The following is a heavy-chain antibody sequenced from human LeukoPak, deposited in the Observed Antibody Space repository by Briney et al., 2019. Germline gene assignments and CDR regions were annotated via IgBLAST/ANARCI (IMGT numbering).Heavy chain of an antibody. CDR1: GFTFDDYG. CDR3: ARDEGEQWLVPYTFDY. Sequence: PGGSLRLSCAASGFTFDDYGMSWVRQAPGKGLEWVSGINWNGGSTGYADSVKGRFTISRDNARNSLYLQMNSLRAEDTALYYCARDEGEQWLVPYTFDYWGQGTLVTVSS. CDR2: INWNGGST. V-gene: IGHV3-20*04. D-gene: IGHD6-19*01. J-gene: IGHJ4*02.